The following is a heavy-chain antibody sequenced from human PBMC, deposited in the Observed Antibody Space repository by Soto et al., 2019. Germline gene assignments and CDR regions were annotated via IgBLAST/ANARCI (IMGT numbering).Heavy chain of an antibody. D-gene: IGHD4-4*01. V-gene: IGHV3-30*18. J-gene: IGHJ6*02. CDR2: ISSDGTSR. Sequence: GGSLRLSCAASGFTFSSYGMHWVRQAPGKGLEWVAVISSDGTSRFYADSVKGRFTISRDNSKNTLYLQMNSLRAEDTAMYYCAKVRVKDYYYYDMDVWGQGTTVT. CDR1: GFTFSSYG. CDR3: AKVRVKDYYYYDMDV.